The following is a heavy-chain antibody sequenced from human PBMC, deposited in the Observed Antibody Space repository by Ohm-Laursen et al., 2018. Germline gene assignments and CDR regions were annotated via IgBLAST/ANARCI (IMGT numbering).Heavy chain of an antibody. CDR1: GGSISSSSYY. Sequence: SETLSLTCTVSGGSISSSSYYWGWIRQPPGKGLEWIGYIYYSGSTNYNPSLKSRVTISVDTSKNQFSLKLSSVTAADTAVYYCARDPAAAGTPWYYYGMDVWGQGATVTVSS. CDR2: IYYSGST. CDR3: ARDPAAAGTPWYYYGMDV. V-gene: IGHV4-61*01. D-gene: IGHD6-13*01. J-gene: IGHJ6*02.